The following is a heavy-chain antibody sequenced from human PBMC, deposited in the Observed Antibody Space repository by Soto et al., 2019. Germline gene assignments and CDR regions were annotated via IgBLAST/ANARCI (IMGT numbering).Heavy chain of an antibody. CDR1: GYIFTDYT. J-gene: IGHJ5*02. V-gene: IGHV1-3*01. D-gene: IGHD3-10*01. Sequence: QVPLVQSGAEVKKSGASVKVSCEASGYIFTDYTIHWVRQAPGQRLELLGWINAGNGNTKYSQQFQGRVTFSRDTSANTVYMELRSLRSEDTAVYYCAREGLVRGVLRGIRFDPWGQGTLVTVSS. CDR3: AREGLVRGVLRGIRFDP. CDR2: INAGNGNT.